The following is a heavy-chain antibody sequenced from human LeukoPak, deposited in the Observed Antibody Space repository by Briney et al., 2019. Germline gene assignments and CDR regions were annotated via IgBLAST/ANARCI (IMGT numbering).Heavy chain of an antibody. J-gene: IGHJ4*02. CDR3: ARHMKWLDRASFDY. CDR2: IYYSGST. Sequence: PSETLSLTCTVSGGSISSSSYYWGWIRQPPGKGLEWIGSIYYSGSTNYNPSLKSRVTISVDTSKNQFSLKLSSVTAADTPVYYCARHMKWLDRASFDYWGQGTLVTVSS. V-gene: IGHV4-39*01. CDR1: GGSISSSSYY. D-gene: IGHD6-19*01.